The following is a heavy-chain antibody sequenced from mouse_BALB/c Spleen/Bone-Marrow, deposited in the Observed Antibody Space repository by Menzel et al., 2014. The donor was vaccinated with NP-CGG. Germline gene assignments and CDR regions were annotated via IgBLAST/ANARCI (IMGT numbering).Heavy chain of an antibody. V-gene: IGHV5-6-3*01. CDR1: GFTFNNYG. J-gene: IGHJ2*01. D-gene: IGHD2-1*01. CDR3: SRGNYGNYVDYFDY. CDR2: INRNGGSS. Sequence: EVKLMEPGGGLVQPGGSLKVSCAASGFTFNNYGMSWVRQTPDKRLELVSTINRNGGSSYYPDSVKGRFTISRDNAKNTLYLQMSSLKSEDTAIYYCSRGNYGNYVDYFDYWGQGTTLTVSS.